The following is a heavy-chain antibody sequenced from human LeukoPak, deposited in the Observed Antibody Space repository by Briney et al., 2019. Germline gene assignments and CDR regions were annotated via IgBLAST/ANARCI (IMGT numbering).Heavy chain of an antibody. CDR1: GYTFTTYG. D-gene: IGHD2-15*01. Sequence: GASVNVSLKASGYTFTTYGISWVRQAPGQGLEWMGWISAYNGNTNYAQKLQGRVTMTADTSTKTAYMELRSLRSDDTAVYYCASGYCSGGSCYGLLDYWGEGALVIVSS. CDR2: ISAYNGNT. J-gene: IGHJ4*02. CDR3: ASGYCSGGSCYGLLDY. V-gene: IGHV1-18*01.